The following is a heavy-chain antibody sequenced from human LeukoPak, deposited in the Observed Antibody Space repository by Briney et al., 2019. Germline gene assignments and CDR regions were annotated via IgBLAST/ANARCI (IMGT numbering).Heavy chain of an antibody. Sequence: GGSLRLSCAASGFTFSSYGMHWVRQAPGGGLEWLAFIRYDGSNKYYADSVKGRFTISRDNTKNTLYLQMNSLRAEDTAVYYCAKDGRREQWLVAAADYWGQGTLVTVSS. CDR2: IRYDGSNK. CDR3: AKDGRREQWLVAAADY. V-gene: IGHV3-30*02. D-gene: IGHD6-19*01. J-gene: IGHJ4*02. CDR1: GFTFSSYG.